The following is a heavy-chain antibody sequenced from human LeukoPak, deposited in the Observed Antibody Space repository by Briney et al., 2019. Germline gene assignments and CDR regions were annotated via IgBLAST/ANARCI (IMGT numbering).Heavy chain of an antibody. CDR1: GGSISSSSYF. CDR2: IYYGGTT. CDR3: ARYRRATTVTTRGEFDY. J-gene: IGHJ4*02. D-gene: IGHD4-17*01. Sequence: PSETLSLTCTVSGGSISSSSYFWGWIRQPPGKGLEWIGSIYYGGTTYYSPSLKSRVTISVDTSKNPFSLKLSSVTAADTAVYYCARYRRATTVTTRGEFDYWGQGTLVTVSS. V-gene: IGHV4-39*01.